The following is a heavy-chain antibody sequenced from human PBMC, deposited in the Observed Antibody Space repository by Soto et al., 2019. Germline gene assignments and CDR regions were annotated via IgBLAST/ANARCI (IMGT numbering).Heavy chain of an antibody. J-gene: IGHJ2*01. CDR1: GFTFSSYW. CDR2: IKQDGSEK. V-gene: IGHV3-7*01. D-gene: IGHD1-7*01. Sequence: EVQLVESGGGLVQPGGSLRLSCAASGFTFSSYWMSWVRQAPGKGLEWVANIKQDGSEKYYVDSVKGRFTISRDNSKNSLYRQMNSLRAEDTAAYDCARVLTGTSHYFDLWGRGTLVTVSS. CDR3: ARVLTGTSHYFDL.